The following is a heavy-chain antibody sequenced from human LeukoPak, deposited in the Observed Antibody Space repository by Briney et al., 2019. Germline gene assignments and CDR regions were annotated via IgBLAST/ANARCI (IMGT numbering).Heavy chain of an antibody. CDR3: ARQYYYGSGSPALDY. CDR1: GYTFTGYY. Sequence: GASVKVSCKASGYTFTGYYMHWVRQAPGQGLEWMGWINPNSGGTNYAQMFQGRVTMTRDTSISTAYMELSRLRSDDTAVYYCARQYYYGSGSPALDYWGQGTLVTVSS. D-gene: IGHD3-10*01. J-gene: IGHJ4*02. CDR2: INPNSGGT. V-gene: IGHV1-2*02.